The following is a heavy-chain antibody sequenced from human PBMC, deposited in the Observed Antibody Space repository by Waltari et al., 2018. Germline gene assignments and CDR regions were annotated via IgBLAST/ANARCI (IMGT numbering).Heavy chain of an antibody. Sequence: QVQLQESGPGLVKPSETLSLTCAVSGYSISSGYYWGWIRQPPGKGLGWIGSIYHSGSTYYNPSLKSRVTISVDTSKNQFSLKLSSVTAADTAVYYCARVFSVRGVIITYYYGMDVWGQGTTVTVSS. D-gene: IGHD3-10*01. CDR2: IYHSGST. V-gene: IGHV4-38-2*01. CDR3: ARVFSVRGVIITYYYGMDV. CDR1: GYSISSGYY. J-gene: IGHJ6*02.